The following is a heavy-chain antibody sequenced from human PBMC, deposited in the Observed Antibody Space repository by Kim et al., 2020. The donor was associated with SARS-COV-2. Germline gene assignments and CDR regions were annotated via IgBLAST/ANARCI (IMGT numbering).Heavy chain of an antibody. Sequence: KGRFTISRDNSKNTLYLQMNSLRAEDTAVYYCAKYQAYCSSTSCRQYFDYWGQGTLVTVSS. D-gene: IGHD2-2*01. CDR3: AKYQAYCSSTSCRQYFDY. J-gene: IGHJ4*02. V-gene: IGHV3-23*01.